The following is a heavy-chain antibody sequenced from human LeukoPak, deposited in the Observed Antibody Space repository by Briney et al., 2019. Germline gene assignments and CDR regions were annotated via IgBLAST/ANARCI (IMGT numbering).Heavy chain of an antibody. D-gene: IGHD1-26*01. CDR3: ARDGTFDY. V-gene: IGHV3-30-3*01. CDR2: ISYDGSNK. CDR1: GFTFSSYA. J-gene: IGHJ4*02. Sequence: GGSLRLSCAASGFTFSSYAMHWVRQAPGKGLGWVAVISYDGSNKYYADSVKGRFTISRDNSKNTLYLQMNSLRAEDTAVYYCARDGTFDYWGQGTLVTVSS.